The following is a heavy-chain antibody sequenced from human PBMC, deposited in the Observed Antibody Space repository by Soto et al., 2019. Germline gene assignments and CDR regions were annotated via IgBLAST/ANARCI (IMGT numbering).Heavy chain of an antibody. CDR1: GFTFSSYG. D-gene: IGHD2-15*01. Sequence: GGSLRLSCAASGFTFSSYGMHWVRQAPGKGLELVAVISYDGSNKYYADSVKGRFTISRDNSKKTLYLQMNSLIAEDTAVYYCAKDRGVATLGYCGMDVWGPGTTVTVSS. CDR2: ISYDGSNK. J-gene: IGHJ6*02. CDR3: AKDRGVATLGYCGMDV. V-gene: IGHV3-30*18.